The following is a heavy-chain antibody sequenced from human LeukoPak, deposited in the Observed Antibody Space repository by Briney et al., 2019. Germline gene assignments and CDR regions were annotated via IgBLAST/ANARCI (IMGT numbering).Heavy chain of an antibody. J-gene: IGHJ3*02. V-gene: IGHV4-39*07. CDR2: IYYSGST. CDR1: GGSISSSSYY. D-gene: IGHD3-22*01. CDR3: ARASLTLGDDYYDSSGYPNDAFDI. Sequence: SETLSLTCTVSGGSISSSSYYWGWIRQPPGKGLEWIGSIYYSGSTYYNPSLKSRVTISVDTSKNQFSLKLSSVTAADTAVYYCARASLTLGDDYYDSSGYPNDAFDIWGQGTMVTVSS.